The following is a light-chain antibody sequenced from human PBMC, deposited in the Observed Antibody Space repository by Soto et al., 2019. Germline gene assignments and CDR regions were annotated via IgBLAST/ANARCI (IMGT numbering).Light chain of an antibody. CDR2: DVT. Sequence: QSAVTQPASVSGSPGQSITISCTGTSSDVGGYNYVSWYQQHPGKAPKLMIYDVTNRPSGVSDRFSGSKSGNTASLTISGLQPEDEADYFCSSKTSSNTVVFGGGTKVTVL. V-gene: IGLV2-14*03. CDR3: SSKTSSNTVV. CDR1: SSDVGGYNY. J-gene: IGLJ2*01.